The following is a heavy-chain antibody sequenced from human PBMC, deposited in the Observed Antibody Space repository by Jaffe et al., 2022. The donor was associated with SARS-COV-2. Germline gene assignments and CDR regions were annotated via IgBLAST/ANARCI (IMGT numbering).Heavy chain of an antibody. Sequence: QLQLQESGPGLVKPSETLSLTCTVSGGSISSSSYYWGWIRQPPGKGLEWIGSIYYSGSTYYNPSLKSRVTISVDTSKNQFSLKLSSVTAADTAVYYCASGGDLAYYDSSGNGWFDPWGQGTLVTVSS. CDR1: GGSISSSSYY. CDR3: ASGGDLAYYDSSGNGWFDP. J-gene: IGHJ5*02. V-gene: IGHV4-39*01. D-gene: IGHD3-22*01. CDR2: IYYSGST.